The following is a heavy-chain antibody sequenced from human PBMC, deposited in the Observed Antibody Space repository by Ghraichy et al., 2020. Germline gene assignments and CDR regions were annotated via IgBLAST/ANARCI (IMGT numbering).Heavy chain of an antibody. CDR2: ISSSPTTI. Sequence: GGSLRLSCAASRFTISSYSMNWVRQAPGKGLEWVSYISSSPTTIYYADSVKGRFTISRDDAKNSLYLQMNSLRAEDTAVYYCARCPGGGITGTKNFDYWGQGTLVTVSS. V-gene: IGHV3-48*01. CDR1: RFTISSYS. D-gene: IGHD1-7*01. CDR3: ARCPGGGITGTKNFDY. J-gene: IGHJ4*02.